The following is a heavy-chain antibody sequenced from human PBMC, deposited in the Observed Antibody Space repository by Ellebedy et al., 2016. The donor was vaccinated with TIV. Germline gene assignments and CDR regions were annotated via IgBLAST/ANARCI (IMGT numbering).Heavy chain of an antibody. J-gene: IGHJ3*02. Sequence: ASVKVSXKASGYTFTNYYIHWVRQAPGQGLEWMGIISPSGGGTSYAQKFQGRVTMTSDTSTSTVYMDLTSLRSKDTAVYYCARDSIDLYSSGWQGAFDTWGQGTMVSVSS. CDR3: ARDSIDLYSSGWQGAFDT. V-gene: IGHV1-46*01. CDR2: ISPSGGGT. D-gene: IGHD6-19*01. CDR1: GYTFTNYY.